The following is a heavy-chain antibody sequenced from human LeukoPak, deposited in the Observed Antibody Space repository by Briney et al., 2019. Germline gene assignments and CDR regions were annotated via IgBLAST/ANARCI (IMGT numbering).Heavy chain of an antibody. V-gene: IGHV3-23*01. CDR1: GLTFSSFA. D-gene: IGHD6-13*01. J-gene: IGHJ1*01. CDR3: AKDYGTLAAVVSYFQH. Sequence: GGSLRLSCAASGLTFSSFAMSWVRQAPGKGLEWVSAIDDSGGSTYYADSVKGRFTISRDNSKSTLYLQMNSLRAEDTAVYYCAKDYGTLAAVVSYFQHWGQGTLVTASS. CDR2: IDDSGGST.